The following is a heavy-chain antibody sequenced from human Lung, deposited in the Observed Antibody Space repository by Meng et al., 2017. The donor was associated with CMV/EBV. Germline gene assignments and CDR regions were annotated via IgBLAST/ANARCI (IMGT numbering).Heavy chain of an antibody. D-gene: IGHD6-25*01. V-gene: IGHV3-66*02. CDR3: AAEGENSGDETRDAFDL. Sequence: LSLTXAVSGFTVSSNYMSWVRQALGKGLEWVSVIYTGGITYYADSVKGRFTISRDNSKNTLYLQMNSLRADDTAVYYCAAEGENSGDETRDAFDLWGQGTMVTVSS. CDR2: IYTGGIT. J-gene: IGHJ3*01. CDR1: GFTVSSNY.